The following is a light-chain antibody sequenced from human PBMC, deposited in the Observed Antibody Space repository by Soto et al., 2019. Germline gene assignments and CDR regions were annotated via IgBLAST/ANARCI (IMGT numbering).Light chain of an antibody. CDR1: QSVRSN. J-gene: IGKJ1*01. CDR3: QQYNSWPPWT. V-gene: IGKV3-15*01. CDR2: GAS. Sequence: EIVMTQSPATLSVSPGERATLSCRASQSVRSNLAWYQQKPGQAPRLLIYGASTRATGIPARFSGSGSGTEYTPTTSSLQPEDFSVYYCQQYNSWPPWTFGQGTKVEIK.